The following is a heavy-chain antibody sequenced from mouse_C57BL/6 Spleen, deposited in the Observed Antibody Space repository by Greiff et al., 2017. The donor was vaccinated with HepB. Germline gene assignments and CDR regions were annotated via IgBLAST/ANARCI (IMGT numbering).Heavy chain of an antibody. CDR2: IRSKSNNYAT. Sequence: EVQVVESGGGLVQPKGSLKLSCAASGFSFNTYAMNWVRQAPGKGLEWVARIRSKSNNYATYYADSVKDRFTISRDDSESMLYLQMNNLKTEDTAMYYCVRRGYAYYYAMDYWGQGTSVTVSS. CDR1: GFSFNTYA. V-gene: IGHV10-1*01. D-gene: IGHD2-2*01. J-gene: IGHJ4*01. CDR3: VRRGYAYYYAMDY.